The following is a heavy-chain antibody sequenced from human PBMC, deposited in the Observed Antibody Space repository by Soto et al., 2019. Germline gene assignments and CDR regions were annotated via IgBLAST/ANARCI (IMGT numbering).Heavy chain of an antibody. Sequence: GASVKVSCKASGYTFTGYYMHWVRQAPGQGLEWMGWINPNSGGTNYAQKFQGWVTMTRDTSISTAYMELSRLRSDDTAVYYCARGNTAMVTDGYEPLGMDVWGQGTTVTVSS. D-gene: IGHD5-18*01. CDR3: ARGNTAMVTDGYEPLGMDV. CDR2: INPNSGGT. V-gene: IGHV1-2*04. CDR1: GYTFTGYY. J-gene: IGHJ6*02.